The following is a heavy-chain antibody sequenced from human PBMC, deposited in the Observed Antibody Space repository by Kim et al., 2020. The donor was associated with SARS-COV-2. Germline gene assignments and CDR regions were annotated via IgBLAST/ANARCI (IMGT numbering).Heavy chain of an antibody. J-gene: IGHJ6*01. CDR2: IYYSGST. CDR3: AAYCSSTRCSFGMDV. V-gene: IGHV4-39*01. D-gene: IGHD2-2*01. Sequence: SETLSLTCTVSGGSISSSSYYWGWIRQPPGKGLEWIGSIYYSGSTYYNPSLKSRVTISVDTSKNQFSLKLSSVTAADTAVYYCAAYCSSTRCSFGMDVWG. CDR1: GGSISSSSYY.